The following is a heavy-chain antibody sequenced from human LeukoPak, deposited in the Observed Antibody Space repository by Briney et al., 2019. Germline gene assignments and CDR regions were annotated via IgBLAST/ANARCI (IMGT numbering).Heavy chain of an antibody. D-gene: IGHD1-26*01. J-gene: IGHJ4*02. CDR3: ASEGPSGSYLEY. V-gene: IGHV3-48*01. Sequence: GGSLRLSCAGSGFTFSSHGMNWVRHAPGKGLEWISYIRSTGDVTYYADSVKGRFTVSRDNAKNSLYLQLNSLRAEDTAVYHCASEGPSGSYLEYWGQGTLVTVSS. CDR2: IRSTGDVT. CDR1: GFTFSSHG.